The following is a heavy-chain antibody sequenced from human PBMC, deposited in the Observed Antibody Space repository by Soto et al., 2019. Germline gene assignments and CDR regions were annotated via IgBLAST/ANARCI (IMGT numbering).Heavy chain of an antibody. CDR2: ISHDGTNK. Sequence: PMRLSYAASGCTFSNYVVHWVRQGPGKGLEWVPVISHDGTNKYYADSVNGRFTISSHDSKNTVYLQMNTLRADDTAMYFCARTYYYGSSDYYGPRDFYYGMDVWGQGTTVTV. D-gene: IGHD3-22*01. J-gene: IGHJ6*02. CDR3: ARTYYYGSSDYYGPRDFYYGMDV. CDR1: GCTFSNYV. V-gene: IGHV3-30-3*01.